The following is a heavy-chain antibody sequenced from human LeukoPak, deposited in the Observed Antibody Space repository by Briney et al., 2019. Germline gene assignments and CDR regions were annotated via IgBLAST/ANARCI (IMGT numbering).Heavy chain of an antibody. CDR2: INHSGST. CDR1: GGSLSGYY. V-gene: IGHV4-34*01. J-gene: IGHJ4*02. CDR3: ASGSGLDY. Sequence: PSETLSLTCAVYGGSLSGYYWYWIRQPPGKGLEWIGEINHSGSTNYNPSLKSRVTISVDTSKNQFSLKLSSVTAADTAVYYCASGSGLDYWGQGTLVTVSS. D-gene: IGHD3-3*01.